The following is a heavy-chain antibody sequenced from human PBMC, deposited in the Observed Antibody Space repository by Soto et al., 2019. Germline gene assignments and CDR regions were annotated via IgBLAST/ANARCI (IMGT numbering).Heavy chain of an antibody. Sequence: QVQLVQSGAEVKKPGSSVKVSCKASGGTFSSYAISWVQQAPGQGLEWMGGIIPISGTANYAQKFQGRVRITADESTSIAYNELSSLRSEDTAVYYCARSQGSSTSLEIYYYYYYGMDVWGQGTTVTVSS. CDR1: GGTFSSYA. J-gene: IGHJ6*02. V-gene: IGHV1-69*01. CDR3: ARSQGSSTSLEIYYYYYYGMDV. CDR2: IIPISGTA. D-gene: IGHD2-2*01.